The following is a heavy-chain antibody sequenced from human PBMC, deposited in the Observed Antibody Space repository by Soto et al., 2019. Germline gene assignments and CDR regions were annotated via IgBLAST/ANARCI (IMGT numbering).Heavy chain of an antibody. D-gene: IGHD5-12*01. CDR3: AGVRRGYSGYDSDY. J-gene: IGHJ4*02. CDR2: ISAYNGNT. Sequence: ASVKVSCKASGYTFTSYGISWVRQAPGQGLEWMGWISAYNGNTNYAQKLQGRVTMTTDTSTSTAYMELRSLRSDDTAVYYCAGVRRGYSGYDSDYWGQGTLVTVSS. CDR1: GYTFTSYG. V-gene: IGHV1-18*01.